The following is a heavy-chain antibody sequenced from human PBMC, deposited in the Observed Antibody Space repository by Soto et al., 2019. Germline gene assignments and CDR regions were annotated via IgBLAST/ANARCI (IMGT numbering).Heavy chain of an antibody. V-gene: IGHV3-30*03. Sequence: GGSLRLSCAASGFTFSSYGMHWVRQAPGKGLEWVAVISYEGSNKYYADSVKGRFTISRDNSKNTLYLQMNSLRAEDTAVYYCAHYGDYDYYYYYMDVWGKGTTVTVSS. CDR1: GFTFSSYG. CDR3: AHYGDYDYYYYYMDV. CDR2: ISYEGSNK. D-gene: IGHD4-17*01. J-gene: IGHJ6*03.